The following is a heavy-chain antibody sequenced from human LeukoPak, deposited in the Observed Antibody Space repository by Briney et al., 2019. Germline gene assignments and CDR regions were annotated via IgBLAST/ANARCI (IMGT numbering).Heavy chain of an antibody. CDR3: ARDRAPGGNWGSKRGHAFDI. V-gene: IGHV7-4-1*02. CDR1: GYSFTSFG. D-gene: IGHD4-23*01. Sequence: ASVKVSCKASGYSFTSFGMNWVRQAPGQGLEWLVWINTNTGNPTYAQGFTGRFVFSLDTSVSTAYLQISSLKAEDTDVYYCARDRAPGGNWGSKRGHAFDIWGQGTMVTVSS. CDR2: INTNTGNP. J-gene: IGHJ3*02.